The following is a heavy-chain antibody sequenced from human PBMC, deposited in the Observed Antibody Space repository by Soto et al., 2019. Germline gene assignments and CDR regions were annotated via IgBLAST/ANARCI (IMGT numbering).Heavy chain of an antibody. J-gene: IGHJ6*02. CDR1: GGYCSGYY. CDR3: ARAAQGYYYYYGMDV. V-gene: IGHV4-34*01. Sequence: PLETLSLTCAVYGGYCSGYYWSWIRQHPGKGLEWIGEINHSGSTNYNPSLKSRVTISVDTSKNQFSLKLSSVTAADTAVYYCARAAQGYYYYYGMDVWGQGTTVTVSS. CDR2: INHSGST.